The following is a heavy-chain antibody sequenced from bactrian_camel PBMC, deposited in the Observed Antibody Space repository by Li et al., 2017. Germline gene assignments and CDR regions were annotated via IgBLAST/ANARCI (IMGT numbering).Heavy chain of an antibody. CDR2: IDILGKM. V-gene: IGHV3S53*01. CDR1: GFTSSGCG. D-gene: IGHD2*01. Sequence: QVQLVESGGGSVQAGGSLRLSCTVAGFTSSGCGMDWYRLIAGKREWVASIDILGKMTYAASVKGRFTISKDKAKDTVYLQMDSLQPEDTAMYTCQTNGRGRCFGVSRGRDAQGTQVTVS. J-gene: IGHJ4*01.